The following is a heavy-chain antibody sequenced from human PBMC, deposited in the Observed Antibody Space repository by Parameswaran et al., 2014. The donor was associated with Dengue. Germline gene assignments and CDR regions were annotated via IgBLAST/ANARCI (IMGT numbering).Heavy chain of an antibody. V-gene: IGHV3-11*01. J-gene: IGHJ5*02. CDR2: ISSSGSTI. CDR1: GFTFSDYY. Sequence: GGSLRLSCAASGFTFSDYYVSWIRQAPGKGLEWVSYISSSGSTIYYADSVKGRFTISRDNAKNSLYLQMNSLRAEDTAVYYCARGARIYYDSSGSNWFDPWGQGTLVTVSS. CDR3: ARGARIYYDSSGSNWFDP. D-gene: IGHD3-22*01.